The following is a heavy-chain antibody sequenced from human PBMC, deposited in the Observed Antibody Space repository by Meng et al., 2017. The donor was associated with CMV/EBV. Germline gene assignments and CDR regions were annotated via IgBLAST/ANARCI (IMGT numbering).Heavy chain of an antibody. V-gene: IGHV3-33*06. D-gene: IGHD6-13*01. Sequence: GGSLRLSCAASGFTFSSYGMHWVRQAPGKGLEWVAVIWYDGSNKYYADSVKGRFTISRDNSKNTLYLQMNSLRAEDTAVYYCAKDQSGGSSYGFLYGMDVWGQGTTVTVSS. CDR1: GFTFSSYG. CDR2: IWYDGSNK. CDR3: AKDQSGGSSYGFLYGMDV. J-gene: IGHJ6*02.